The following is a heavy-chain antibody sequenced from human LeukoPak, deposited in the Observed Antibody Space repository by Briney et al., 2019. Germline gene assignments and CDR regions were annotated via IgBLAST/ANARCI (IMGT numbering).Heavy chain of an antibody. Sequence: ASVKVSCKASGYTFTSYDINWVRPATGGGLEWMGWMNPNSGNTGYAQKFQGRVTMTRNTSISTAYMELSSLRSEDTAVYYCARAGYSYGYRSAVDYWGQGTLVTVSS. J-gene: IGHJ4*02. V-gene: IGHV1-8*01. D-gene: IGHD5-18*01. CDR2: MNPNSGNT. CDR3: ARAGYSYGYRSAVDY. CDR1: GYTFTSYD.